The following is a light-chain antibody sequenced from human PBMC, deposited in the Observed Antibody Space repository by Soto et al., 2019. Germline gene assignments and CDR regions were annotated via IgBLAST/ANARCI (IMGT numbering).Light chain of an antibody. CDR1: QSVSSSY. CDR3: QQYGSSPRT. Sequence: EIVLTQSPGTLSLSPGERATLSCRASQSVSSSYLAWYQQKPGQAPWLLIYGASSRATGIPDRFSGSGSGTDFTLTISRLEPEDFAVYYCQQYGSSPRTLGQGTKLEIK. V-gene: IGKV3-20*01. J-gene: IGKJ2*01. CDR2: GAS.